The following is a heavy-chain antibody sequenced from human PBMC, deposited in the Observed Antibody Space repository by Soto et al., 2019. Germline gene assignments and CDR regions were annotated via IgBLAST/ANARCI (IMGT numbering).Heavy chain of an antibody. V-gene: IGHV1-18*01. CDR3: ARGRGTLGAGTPQFPHYYYYYYMDV. Sequence: QVQLVQSGAEVKKPGASVKVSCKASGYTFTSYGISWVRQAPGQGLEWMGWISAYNGNTNYAQKLQGRGTMTTHTSTSTAYMELRSLRSDDTAVYYCARGRGTLGAGTPQFPHYYYYYYMDVWGKGTTVTVSS. J-gene: IGHJ6*03. CDR1: GYTFTSYG. CDR2: ISAYNGNT. D-gene: IGHD1-26*01.